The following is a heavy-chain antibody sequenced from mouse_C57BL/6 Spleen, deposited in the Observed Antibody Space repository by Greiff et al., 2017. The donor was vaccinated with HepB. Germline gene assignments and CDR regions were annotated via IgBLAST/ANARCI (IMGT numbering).Heavy chain of an antibody. J-gene: IGHJ2*01. CDR1: GFTFSSYA. V-gene: IGHV5-4*01. CDR3: ARDRDYGSSYGFDY. Sequence: EVQRVESGGGLVKPGGSLKLSCAASGFTFSSYAMSWVRQTPEKRLEWVATISDGGSYTYYPDNVKGRFTISRDNAKNNLYLHMSHLKSEDTAMYYCARDRDYGSSYGFDYWGQGTTLTVSS. CDR2: ISDGGSYT. D-gene: IGHD1-1*01.